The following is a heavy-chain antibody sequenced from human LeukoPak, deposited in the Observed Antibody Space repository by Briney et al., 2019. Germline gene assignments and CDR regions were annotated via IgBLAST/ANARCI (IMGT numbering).Heavy chain of an antibody. D-gene: IGHD3-22*01. CDR1: GYTFTGYY. V-gene: IGHV1-2*02. Sequence: EASVKVSCKASGYTFTGYYMHWVRQAPGQGLEWMGWINPNSGGTNYAQKFQGRVTMTRDTSISTAYMELSRLRSDDTAVYYCASPFQYYYDSSGPFDYWGQGTLVTVSS. CDR2: INPNSGGT. CDR3: ASPFQYYYDSSGPFDY. J-gene: IGHJ4*02.